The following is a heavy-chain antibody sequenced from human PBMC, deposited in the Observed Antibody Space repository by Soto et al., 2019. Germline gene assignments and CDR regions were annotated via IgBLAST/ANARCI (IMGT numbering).Heavy chain of an antibody. CDR2: ISYDGSNK. Sequence: QVQLVESGGGVVQPGRSLRLSCAASGLTLSSYGMHWVRQAPGKGLEWVAVISYDGSNKYYADPVKGRFTISRDNSKNTLYLQINSLRAEDTAVYYCAKDQWWLRFAFDYWGQGTLVTVSS. D-gene: IGHD5-12*01. CDR3: AKDQWWLRFAFDY. J-gene: IGHJ4*02. V-gene: IGHV3-30*18. CDR1: GLTLSSYG.